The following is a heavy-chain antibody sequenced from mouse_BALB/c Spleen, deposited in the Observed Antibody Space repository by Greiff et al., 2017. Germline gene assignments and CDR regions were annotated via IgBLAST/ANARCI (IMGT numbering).Heavy chain of an antibody. D-gene: IGHD1-1*01. Sequence: DVMLVESGGGLVQPGGSLKLSCAASGFTFSSYTMSWVRQTPEKRLEWVAYISNGGGSTYYPDTVKGRFTISRDNAKNTLYLQMSSLKSEDTAMYYCARQYYYGSTFDYWGQGTTLTVSS. V-gene: IGHV5-12-2*01. CDR3: ARQYYYGSTFDY. J-gene: IGHJ2*01. CDR1: GFTFSSYT. CDR2: ISNGGGST.